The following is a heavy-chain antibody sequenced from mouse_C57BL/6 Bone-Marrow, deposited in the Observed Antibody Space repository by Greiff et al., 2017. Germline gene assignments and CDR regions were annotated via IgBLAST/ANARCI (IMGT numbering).Heavy chain of an antibody. V-gene: IGHV1-64*01. Sequence: QVQLKQPGAELVKPGASVKLSCKASGYTFTSYWMHWVKQRPGQGLEWIGMIHPNSGSTNYNEKFKSKDTLTVDKSSSTAYMQLSSLTSEDSAVYYCARRDYGSRGYYAMDYWGQGTSVTVSS. J-gene: IGHJ4*01. D-gene: IGHD1-1*01. CDR3: ARRDYGSRGYYAMDY. CDR1: GYTFTSYW. CDR2: IHPNSGST.